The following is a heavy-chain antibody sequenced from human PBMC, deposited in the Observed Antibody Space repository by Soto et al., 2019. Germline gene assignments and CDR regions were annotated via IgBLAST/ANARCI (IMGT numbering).Heavy chain of an antibody. Sequence: SVNGSCKTSGYTFTSHGISWVRWAPSLGLEWMGWISAYNGYTKYAQRVQDRVSMTKDTSKANDLVELRSLPLDDTAIYLCARTHWQPDYLEGFEFWGKGKTVNVSA. CDR2: ISAYNGYT. J-gene: IGHJ6*04. V-gene: IGHV1-18*04. CDR3: ARTHWQPDYLEGFEF. D-gene: IGHD1-1*01. CDR1: GYTFTSHG.